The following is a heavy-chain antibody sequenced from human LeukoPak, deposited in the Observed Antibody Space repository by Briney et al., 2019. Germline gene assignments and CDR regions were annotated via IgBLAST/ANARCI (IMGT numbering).Heavy chain of an antibody. J-gene: IGHJ4*02. D-gene: IGHD6-19*01. CDR2: IRYDGADK. Sequence: GGSLRLSCAASGFTFNTYGMHWVRQAPDKGLEWVAFIRYDGADKYYADSVKGRFTISRDNSKNTLYLQMNSLRAEDTAVYYCAKTHNTGYSSGGRGAFDYWGQGTLVTVSS. CDR3: AKTHNTGYSSGGRGAFDY. CDR1: GFTFNTYG. V-gene: IGHV3-30*02.